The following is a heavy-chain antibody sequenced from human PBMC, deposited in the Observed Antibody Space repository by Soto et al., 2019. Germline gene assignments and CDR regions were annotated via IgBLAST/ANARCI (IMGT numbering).Heavy chain of an antibody. V-gene: IGHV4-34*01. D-gene: IGHD3-10*01. J-gene: IGHJ4*02. CDR1: GGSFSGYS. Sequence: PSETLSLTCAVYGGSFSGYSWTWIRQSPEKGLEWIGQINDSGSAIYTPSLRNRVAISVGTSNNEFFLDLSSMTAADTAVYYCARGLFSGTSYSGGSYSFDYWSPGTLVTRLL. CDR3: ARGLFSGTSYSGGSYSFDY. CDR2: INDSGSA.